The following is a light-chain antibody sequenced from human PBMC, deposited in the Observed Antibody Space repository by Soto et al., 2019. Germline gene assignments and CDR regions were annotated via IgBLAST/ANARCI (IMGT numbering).Light chain of an antibody. V-gene: IGKV1-27*01. J-gene: IGKJ1*01. CDR2: GAS. Sequence: DIQMTQSPSSLSAFVGDRVTITCRASQDISDYLAWYQQKPGKIPKILIYGASTLQSGVPSRFSGSGSGTDFTLTISSLQPEDIATYYCQKYDRAPWTFGQGTKVEVK. CDR3: QKYDRAPWT. CDR1: QDISDY.